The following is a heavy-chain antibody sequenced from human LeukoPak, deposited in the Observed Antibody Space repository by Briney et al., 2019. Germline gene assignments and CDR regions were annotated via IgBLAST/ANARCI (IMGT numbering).Heavy chain of an antibody. V-gene: IGHV1-46*01. Sequence: ASVKVSCKASGYTFTSHDMHWVRQAPGQGLEWMGVINPSGGSTTYAQKFQGRVTMTRDLSTRTVYMELSSLRSEDTAVYYCARFSSSGYYSFDYWGQGTLVTVSS. CDR3: ARFSSSGYYSFDY. CDR2: INPSGGST. J-gene: IGHJ4*02. CDR1: GYTFTSHD. D-gene: IGHD3-22*01.